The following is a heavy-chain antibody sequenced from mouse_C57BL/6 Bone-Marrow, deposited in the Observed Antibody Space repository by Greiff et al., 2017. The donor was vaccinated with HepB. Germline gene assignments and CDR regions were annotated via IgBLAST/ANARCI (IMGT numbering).Heavy chain of an antibody. CDR3: RGVRAYYSNYGY. CDR1: YTFTDYYM. CDR2: YPGSGNTY. J-gene: IGHJ2*01. Sequence: VQLKQSRPELVKPGASVKMSCKASGYTFTDYYMHWVKQKPGKGLEWIGEIYPGSGNTYYNEKFKGKATLTADTSSSTAYMQLSSLTSEDSAVYFCARGVRAYYSNYGYWGQGTTLTVSS. D-gene: IGHD2-5*01. V-gene: IGHV1-83*01.